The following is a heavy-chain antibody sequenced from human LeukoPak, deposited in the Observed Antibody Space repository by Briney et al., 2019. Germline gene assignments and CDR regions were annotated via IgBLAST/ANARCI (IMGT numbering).Heavy chain of an antibody. CDR3: ARVGITMVRGVHFDY. CDR1: GGSISSGDYY. J-gene: IGHJ4*02. Sequence: PSQTLSLTCTVSGGSISSGDYYWSWIRQPSGKGLEWIGYIYYSGSTYYNPSLKSRVTISVDTSKNQFSLKLSSVTAADTAVYYCARVGITMVRGVHFDYWGQGTLVTVSS. V-gene: IGHV4-30-4*08. CDR2: IYYSGST. D-gene: IGHD3-10*01.